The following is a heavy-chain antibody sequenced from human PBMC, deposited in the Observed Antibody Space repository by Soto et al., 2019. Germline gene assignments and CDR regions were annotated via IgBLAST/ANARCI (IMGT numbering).Heavy chain of an antibody. V-gene: IGHV4-59*08. Sequence: QVQLQESGPGLVKPSETLSLTCTVSGGSISSYYWSWIRQPPGKGLEWIGYIYYSGSTNYNPSLKSRVTISVDTSKNQFSLKLSSVTSADTAVYYCARQRTAWLGQTEGYFDYWGQGTLVTVSS. D-gene: IGHD5-12*01. CDR1: GGSISSYY. CDR2: IYYSGST. CDR3: ARQRTAWLGQTEGYFDY. J-gene: IGHJ4*02.